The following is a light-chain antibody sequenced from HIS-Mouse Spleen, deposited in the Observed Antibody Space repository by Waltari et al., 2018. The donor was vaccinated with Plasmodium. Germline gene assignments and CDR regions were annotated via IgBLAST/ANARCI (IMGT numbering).Light chain of an antibody. CDR3: QQYNSYSYT. CDR2: KAS. Sequence: DITLTQSPSALSASVADRVTITCRASQSISSWLAWYQQKPGKAPKLLIYKASSLESGVPSRFSGSGSGTEFTLTISSLQPDDFATYYCQQYNSYSYTFGQGTKLEVK. J-gene: IGKJ2*01. V-gene: IGKV1-5*03. CDR1: QSISSW.